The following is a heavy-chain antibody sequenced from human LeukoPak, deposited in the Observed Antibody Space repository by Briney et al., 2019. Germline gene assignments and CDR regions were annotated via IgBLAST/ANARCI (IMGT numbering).Heavy chain of an antibody. CDR3: ARHADIAAYREGMDV. V-gene: IGHV4-59*01. D-gene: IGHD2-15*01. CDR2: VYYRGNT. Sequence: PSETLSLTCTVSGGSISHYFRSWVRQPPGQGLEWVGYVYYRGNTIYSPSLRSRVTISVDSSKNEFSLKMTSVTAADTAVYYCARHADIAAYREGMDVWGKGTTVTVSS. CDR1: GGSISHYF. J-gene: IGHJ6*04.